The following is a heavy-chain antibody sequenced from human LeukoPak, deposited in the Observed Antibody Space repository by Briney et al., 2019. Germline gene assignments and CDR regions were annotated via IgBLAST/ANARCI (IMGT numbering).Heavy chain of an antibody. J-gene: IGHJ4*02. CDR2: ISSTSSYI. Sequence: PAGSLRLSCAASGFTFSGYSMNWVRQAPGKGLEWVSSISSTSSYIYYADSMKGRFSISRDNAKNSLYLQMNSLRVEDTAVYYCARDSGSYSCDHWGQGTLVTVSS. CDR3: ARDSGSYSCDH. CDR1: GFTFSGYS. D-gene: IGHD1-26*01. V-gene: IGHV3-21*01.